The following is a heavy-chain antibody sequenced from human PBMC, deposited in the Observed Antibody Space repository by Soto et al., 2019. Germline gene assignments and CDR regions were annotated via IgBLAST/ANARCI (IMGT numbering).Heavy chain of an antibody. CDR3: AKGPHTNVGWPYYFES. Sequence: PGGSLSLSCAASGFTFINYAMNWVRQAPGKGLEWISYSSPRGDTIYYAYSVEGRFTISRDNARNSLSLHMSSLRDEDSALYYCAKGPHTNVGWPYYFESWGQGVPVTVSS. J-gene: IGHJ4*02. CDR2: SSPRGDTI. D-gene: IGHD6-19*01. CDR1: GFTFINYA. V-gene: IGHV3-48*02.